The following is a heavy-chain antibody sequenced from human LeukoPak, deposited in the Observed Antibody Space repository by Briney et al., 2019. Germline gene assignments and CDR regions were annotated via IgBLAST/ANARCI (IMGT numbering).Heavy chain of an antibody. Sequence: GASVKASCKASGYTFTGYYMHWVRQATGQGLEWMGWMNPNSGNTGYAQKFQGRVTMTRNTSISTAYMELSSLRSEDTAVYYCARGFYDILTGYFLGFDYWGQGTLVTVSS. D-gene: IGHD3-9*01. CDR3: ARGFYDILTGYFLGFDY. V-gene: IGHV1-8*02. CDR1: GYTFTGYY. J-gene: IGHJ4*02. CDR2: MNPNSGNT.